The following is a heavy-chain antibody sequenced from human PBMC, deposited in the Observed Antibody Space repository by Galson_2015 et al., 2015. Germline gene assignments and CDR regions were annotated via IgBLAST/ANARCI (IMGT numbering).Heavy chain of an antibody. Sequence: CAISGDSVSSNSAAWNWIRQSPSRGLEWLGRTYYRSKWYNDYAVSVKSRITINPDTSKNQFSLQLNSVTPEDTAVYYCAREPPIGWYNWNDNPPFDYWGQGTLVTVSS. D-gene: IGHD1-1*01. J-gene: IGHJ4*02. CDR1: GDSVSSNSAA. V-gene: IGHV6-1*01. CDR3: AREPPIGWYNWNDNPPFDY. CDR2: TYYRSKWYN.